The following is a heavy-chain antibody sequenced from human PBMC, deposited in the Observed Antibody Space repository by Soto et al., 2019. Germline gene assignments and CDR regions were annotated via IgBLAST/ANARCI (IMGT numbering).Heavy chain of an antibody. V-gene: IGHV1-69*13. D-gene: IGHD3-22*01. Sequence: SVKVSCKASGGTFSSYAISWVRQAPGQGLEWMGGIIPIFGTANYAQKFQGRVTITADESTSTAYMELSSLRSEDTAVYYCATYYDSSGYYCDYWGQGTLVTVSS. CDR1: GGTFSSYA. J-gene: IGHJ4*02. CDR2: IIPIFGTA. CDR3: ATYYDSSGYYCDY.